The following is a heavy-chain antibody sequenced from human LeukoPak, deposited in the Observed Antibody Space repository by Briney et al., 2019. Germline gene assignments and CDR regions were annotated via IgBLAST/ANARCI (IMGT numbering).Heavy chain of an antibody. V-gene: IGHV3-21*04. J-gene: IGHJ6*02. D-gene: IGHD3-9*01. CDR2: ISSTSAYK. Sequence: GGSLRLSCAASGFTFSSFTMNWVRQAPGKGLEWVSSISSTSAYKYYADSVKGRFTISRDNAKDSLYLQMNSLRAEDTAVYYCASSPGDFDILTGYFITRFYGMDVWGQGTTVIVSS. CDR3: ASSPGDFDILTGYFITRFYGMDV. CDR1: GFTFSSFT.